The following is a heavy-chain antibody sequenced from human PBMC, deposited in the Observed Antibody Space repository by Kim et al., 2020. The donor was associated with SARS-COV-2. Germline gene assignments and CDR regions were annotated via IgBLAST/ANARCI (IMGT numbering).Heavy chain of an antibody. Sequence: GGSLRLSCAASGFTFDDYAMHWVRQAPGKGLEWVSGISWNSGSIGYADSVKGRFTISRDNAKNSLYLQMNSLRAEDTALYYCAKTPGPNYETGYSSSWYPFDYWGQGTLVTVSS. CDR2: ISWNSGSI. D-gene: IGHD6-13*01. CDR1: GFTFDDYA. J-gene: IGHJ4*02. V-gene: IGHV3-9*01. CDR3: AKTPGPNYETGYSSSWYPFDY.